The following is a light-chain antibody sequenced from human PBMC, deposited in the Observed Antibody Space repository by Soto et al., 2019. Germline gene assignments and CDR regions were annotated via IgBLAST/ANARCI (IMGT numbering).Light chain of an antibody. J-gene: IGKJ5*01. Sequence: EIGITQSPATLSVSPGDRATLSCRAGQPLNNNVAWYQHKPGQAPRLLIYGASTRATGISARFSGSGSGTEFTLTISSLQSEDFAVYYCQQYEKWPPSITFGQGPRMEIK. V-gene: IGKV3-15*01. CDR1: QPLNNN. CDR3: QQYEKWPPSIT. CDR2: GAS.